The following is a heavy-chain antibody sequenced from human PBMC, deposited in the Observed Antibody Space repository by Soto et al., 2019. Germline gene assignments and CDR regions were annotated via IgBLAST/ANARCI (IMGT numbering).Heavy chain of an antibody. Sequence: GESLKISCKGSGCSFTSYWIGWVRQMPGKGLEWMGIIYPGDSDTRYSPSFQGQVTISADKSISTAYLQWSSLKASDTAMYYCARLDYDILTGYYTSIYYYYGMDVWGQGTTVTVSS. D-gene: IGHD3-9*01. V-gene: IGHV5-51*01. J-gene: IGHJ6*02. CDR3: ARLDYDILTGYYTSIYYYYGMDV. CDR1: GCSFTSYW. CDR2: IYPGDSDT.